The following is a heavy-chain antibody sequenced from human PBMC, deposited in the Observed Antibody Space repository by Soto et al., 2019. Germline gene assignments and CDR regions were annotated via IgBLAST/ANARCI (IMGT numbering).Heavy chain of an antibody. CDR3: ARRNDAIGR. V-gene: IGHV3-21*01. Sequence: PWGSHRHTCVASKITYISYSLNCERQVTGKGLEWVSSISSSSSYIYYADSVEGRCTIPRDNAKNSLYLQMNSLSAEDMAVYNCARRNDAIGRWGQGTMVTVS. CDR2: ISSSSSYI. CDR1: KITYISYS. J-gene: IGHJ3*02.